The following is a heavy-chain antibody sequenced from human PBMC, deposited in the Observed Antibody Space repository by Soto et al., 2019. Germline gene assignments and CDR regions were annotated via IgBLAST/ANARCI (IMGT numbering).Heavy chain of an antibody. D-gene: IGHD2-15*01. V-gene: IGHV1-8*01. CDR1: GYTFTSYD. CDR2: MNPNSGNT. Sequence: ASVKVSCKASGYTFTSYDINWVRQATGQGLEWMGWMNPNSGNTGYAQKFQGRVTMTRNTSISTAYMELSSLRSEDTAVYYCAFRYCSGGSCYSGALDYWGQGTLVTVSS. CDR3: AFRYCSGGSCYSGALDY. J-gene: IGHJ4*02.